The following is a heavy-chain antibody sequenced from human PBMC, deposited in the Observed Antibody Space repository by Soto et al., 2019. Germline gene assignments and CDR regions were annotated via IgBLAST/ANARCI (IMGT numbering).Heavy chain of an antibody. V-gene: IGHV3-30-3*01. J-gene: IGHJ4*02. Sequence: PGGSLRLSCAASGFTFSSYAMHWVRQAPGKGLEWVAVISYDGSNKYYADSVKGRFTISRDNSKNTLYLQMNSLRAEDTAVYYCARDLGYSSSWYYFDYWGQGTLVTVS. CDR1: GFTFSSYA. D-gene: IGHD6-13*01. CDR2: ISYDGSNK. CDR3: ARDLGYSSSWYYFDY.